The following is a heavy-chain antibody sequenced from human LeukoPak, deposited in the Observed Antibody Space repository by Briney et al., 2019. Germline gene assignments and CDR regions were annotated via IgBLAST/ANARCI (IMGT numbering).Heavy chain of an antibody. Sequence: RGESLKISCKGSGYSFTTYWIGWVRQMPGKGLEWMGIIYPGDSDTKYSPSLQGQVTISVDKSIRTAYLQWNSLKASDTAMYYCARQLTGLNYMDVWGKGTTVTVSS. CDR2: IYPGDSDT. J-gene: IGHJ6*03. CDR3: ARQLTGLNYMDV. V-gene: IGHV5-51*01. D-gene: IGHD7-27*01. CDR1: GYSFTTYW.